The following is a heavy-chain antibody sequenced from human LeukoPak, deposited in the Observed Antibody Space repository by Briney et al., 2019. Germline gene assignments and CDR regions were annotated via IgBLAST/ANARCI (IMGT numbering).Heavy chain of an antibody. V-gene: IGHV3-30*18. J-gene: IGHJ1*01. CDR3: AKAGVAATGGEYFQH. D-gene: IGHD6-19*01. CDR1: GFTFSSYG. Sequence: GGSLRLSCAASGFTFSSYGMHWVRHAPGKGLEWVAVISYDGSNKYYADSVKGRFTISRDNSKNTLYLQMNSLRAEDTAVYYCAKAGVAATGGEYFQHWGQGTLVTVSS. CDR2: ISYDGSNK.